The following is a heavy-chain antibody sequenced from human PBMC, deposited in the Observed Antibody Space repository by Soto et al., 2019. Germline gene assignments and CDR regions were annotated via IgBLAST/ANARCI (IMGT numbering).Heavy chain of an antibody. CDR2: ISGGGSTT. CDR1: GFTFSSHW. CDR3: ASDRWVPAAIG. V-gene: IGHV3-74*01. Sequence: GGSLRLSCAASGFTFSSHWMHWVRQAPGKGLVWVSRISGGGSTTTYADSVKGRFTISRDNAKNSLYLQMNSLRAEDTAVYYCASDRWVPAAIGWGQGTLVTVSS. D-gene: IGHD2-2*02. J-gene: IGHJ4*02.